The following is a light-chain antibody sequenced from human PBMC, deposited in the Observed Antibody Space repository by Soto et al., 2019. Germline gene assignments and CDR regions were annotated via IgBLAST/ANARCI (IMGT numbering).Light chain of an antibody. CDR1: SSDVGSYNL. CDR3: CSYAGSYKV. Sequence: QSVLTQPASVSGSPGQSLTISCTGTSSDVGSYNLVSWYQQHPGKAPKLIIYEGSKRPSGVPDRFSGSKSGNTASLTISGLQAEDEADYYCCSYAGSYKVFGTGTKVTVL. J-gene: IGLJ1*01. V-gene: IGLV2-23*01. CDR2: EGS.